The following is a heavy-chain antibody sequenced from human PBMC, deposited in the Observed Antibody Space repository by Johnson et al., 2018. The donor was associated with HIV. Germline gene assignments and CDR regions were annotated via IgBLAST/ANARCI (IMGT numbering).Heavy chain of an antibody. CDR1: GFTFDDYG. CDR2: ISSSGSTI. J-gene: IGHJ3*01. CDR3: ATRDPTYRPGAFDL. V-gene: IGHV3-11*04. Sequence: QVQLVESGGILVQPGGSLRLSCAASGFTFDDYGMSWVRQGPGKGLEWVSYISSSGSTIYYADSVKGRFIISRDNAKNSLYLQMNSLRAEDTAVYYCATRDPTYRPGAFDLWGQGTMVTVSS. D-gene: IGHD1-14*01.